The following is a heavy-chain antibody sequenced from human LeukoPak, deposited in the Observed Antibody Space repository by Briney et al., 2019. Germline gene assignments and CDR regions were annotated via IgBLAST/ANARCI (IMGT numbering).Heavy chain of an antibody. D-gene: IGHD6-13*01. CDR2: INPRGCST. CDR1: GYTFTIYY. J-gene: IGHJ4*02. Sequence: SAVTVSCKASGYTFTIYYMHWVRQAPGQGLEWMGIINPRGCSTSYAQKFQGRVTMTRDTSTSTVYMELSSLRSEDTAVYYCASSIGGYIAAAGFFDYWGQGTLVTLSS. V-gene: IGHV1-46*01. CDR3: ASSIGGYIAAAGFFDY.